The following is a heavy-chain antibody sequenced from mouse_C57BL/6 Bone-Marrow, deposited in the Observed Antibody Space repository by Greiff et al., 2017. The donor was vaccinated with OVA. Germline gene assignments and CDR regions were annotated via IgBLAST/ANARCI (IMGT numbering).Heavy chain of an antibody. V-gene: IGHV1-81*01. D-gene: IGHD1-1*01. CDR1: GYTFTSYG. Sequence: VQLQESGAELARPGASVKLSCKASGYTFTSYGISWVKQRTGQGLEWIGEIYPRSGNTYYNEKFKGKATLTEDKSSSTAYMELRSLTSEDSAVYFCARFNYYGSSSWYFDVWGTGTTVTVSS. CDR2: IYPRSGNT. J-gene: IGHJ1*03. CDR3: ARFNYYGSSSWYFDV.